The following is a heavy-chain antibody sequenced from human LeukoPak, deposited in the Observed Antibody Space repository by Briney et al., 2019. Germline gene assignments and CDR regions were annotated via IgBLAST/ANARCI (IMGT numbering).Heavy chain of an antibody. J-gene: IGHJ4*02. D-gene: IGHD5-18*01. Sequence: SVKVSCEASGGTFSSYAISWVRQAPGQGLEWMGGIIPIFGTANYAQKFQGRVTITTDESTSTAYMELSSLRSEDTAVYYCASGYSYGYDTPIDYWGQGTLVTVSS. CDR2: IIPIFGTA. CDR3: ASGYSYGYDTPIDY. CDR1: GGTFSSYA. V-gene: IGHV1-69*05.